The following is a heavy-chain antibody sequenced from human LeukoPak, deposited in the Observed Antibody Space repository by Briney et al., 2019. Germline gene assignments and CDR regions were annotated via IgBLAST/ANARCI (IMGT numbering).Heavy chain of an antibody. V-gene: IGHV1-2*02. CDR2: INPNSGGT. D-gene: IGHD6-6*01. J-gene: IGHJ4*02. CDR1: GGTSNNYA. Sequence: ASVKVSCKASGGTSNNYAISWVRQAPGQGLEWMGWINPNSGGTNYAQKFQGRVTMTRDTSISTAYMELSSLRSEDTAVYYCASHTYSSSSRFDYWGQGTLVTVSS. CDR3: ASHTYSSSSRFDY.